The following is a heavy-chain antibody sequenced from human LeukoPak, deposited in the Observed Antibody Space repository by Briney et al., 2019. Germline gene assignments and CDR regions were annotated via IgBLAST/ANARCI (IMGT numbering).Heavy chain of an antibody. D-gene: IGHD2-15*01. Sequence: SETLSLTCTVSGGSISTSNYYWGWIRQPPGKGLEWIGNIFYSGSTYYSPSLRSRVTISLDTSRNQFSLKLSSVTAADTAVYYCARRSLGGYCSGGSCYSGPHFDYWGQGTLVTVSS. V-gene: IGHV4-39*07. CDR1: GGSISTSNYY. CDR3: ARRSLGGYCSGGSCYSGPHFDY. J-gene: IGHJ4*02. CDR2: IFYSGST.